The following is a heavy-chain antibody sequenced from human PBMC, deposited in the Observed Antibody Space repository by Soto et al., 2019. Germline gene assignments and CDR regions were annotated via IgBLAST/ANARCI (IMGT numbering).Heavy chain of an antibody. Sequence: EVQLVESGGGLVKPGGSLRLSCAASGFTFSSYSMNWVRQAPGKGLEWVSFIGSSSSYIHYADSVKGRFTISRDNAKNSLYLQMNSLRAEDTAVYYCARGDYGDYGGVFDPWGQGTLVTVSS. V-gene: IGHV3-21*06. J-gene: IGHJ5*02. D-gene: IGHD4-17*01. CDR1: GFTFSSYS. CDR3: ARGDYGDYGGVFDP. CDR2: IGSSSSYI.